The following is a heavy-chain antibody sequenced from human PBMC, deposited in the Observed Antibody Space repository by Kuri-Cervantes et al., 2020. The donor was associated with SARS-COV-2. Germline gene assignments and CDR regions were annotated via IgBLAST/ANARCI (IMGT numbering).Heavy chain of an antibody. CDR1: GYTFTSYD. CDR3: ARDRRSDGMDV. V-gene: IGHV1-8*01. CDR2: MNPNSGNT. Sequence: ASVKVSCKASGYTFTSYDINWVRQATGQGLEWMGWMNPNSGNTGYAQKFQGRVTITADKSTSTAYMELSSLRSEDTAVYYCARDRRSDGMDVWGQGTTVTVSS. D-gene: IGHD4-17*01. J-gene: IGHJ6*02.